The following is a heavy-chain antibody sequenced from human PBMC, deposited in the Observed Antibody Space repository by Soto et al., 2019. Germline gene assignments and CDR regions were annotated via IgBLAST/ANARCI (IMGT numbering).Heavy chain of an antibody. CDR2: IQSGGRT. CDR3: ARDDVHCSGGRFYGVPMDV. V-gene: IGHV3-66*01. D-gene: IGHD2-15*01. Sequence: EVQLVESGGGLVQPGGSLRLSCAASGFTVSSNYMTWVRQAPGKGLEWVSLIQSGGRTYYAGSVKCRFTISTANAKNTLSLQMNSLRVEDTAVYSWARDDVHCSGGRFYGVPMDVWGKGTTVTVS. CDR1: GFTVSSNY. J-gene: IGHJ6*03.